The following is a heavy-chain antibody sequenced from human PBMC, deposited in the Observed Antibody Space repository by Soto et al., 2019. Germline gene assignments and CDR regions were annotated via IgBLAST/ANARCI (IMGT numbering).Heavy chain of an antibody. J-gene: IGHJ3*02. Sequence: ASVKVSCKASGYTFTSYAMHWVRQAPGQRLEWMGWINAGNGNTKYSQKFQGRVTITRDTSASTAYMELSSLRSEDTAVYYCARRRAYCGGDCYRDAFDIWGQGTMVTVS. V-gene: IGHV1-3*01. CDR1: GYTFTSYA. CDR3: ARRRAYCGGDCYRDAFDI. CDR2: INAGNGNT. D-gene: IGHD2-21*02.